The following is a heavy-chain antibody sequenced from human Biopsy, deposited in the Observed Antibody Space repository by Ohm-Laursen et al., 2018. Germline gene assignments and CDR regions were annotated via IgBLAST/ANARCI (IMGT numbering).Heavy chain of an antibody. J-gene: IGHJ4*02. Sequence: SLRLSCSASGFTFDDHVMHWVRQAPGKGLEWVSGISWVGGSEGYADSVKGRFTISRDNAKNSLFLQMNSLTTEDTALYYCVRGYSSSWSGYLDHWGQGTLVTVSS. CDR2: ISWVGGSE. D-gene: IGHD3-3*01. V-gene: IGHV3-9*01. CDR3: VRGYSSSWSGYLDH. CDR1: GFTFDDHV.